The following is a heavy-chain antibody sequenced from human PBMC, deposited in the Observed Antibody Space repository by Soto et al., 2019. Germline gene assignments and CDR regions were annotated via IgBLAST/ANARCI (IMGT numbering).Heavy chain of an antibody. CDR3: AAVVLRYFDWFDY. J-gene: IGHJ4*02. CDR2: IYYSGST. V-gene: IGHV4-39*01. Sequence: SETLSLTCTVSGGSISSSSYYWGWIRQPPGKGLEWIGSIYYSGSTYYNPSLKSRVTISVDTSKNQFSLKLSSVTAADTAVYYCAAVVLRYFDWFDYWGQGTLVTVSS. D-gene: IGHD3-9*01. CDR1: GGSISSSSYY.